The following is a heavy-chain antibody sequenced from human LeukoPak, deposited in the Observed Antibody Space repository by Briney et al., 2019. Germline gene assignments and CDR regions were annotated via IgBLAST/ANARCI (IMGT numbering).Heavy chain of an antibody. CDR2: ISGSGAST. V-gene: IGHV3-23*01. J-gene: IGHJ4*02. Sequence: GGSLRLSRASSGFSFSGYAMIWVRQAPGRGLELVSTISGSGASTFYADSVRGRFITSKDIPSNTVYLQMNCLRAEDTAVYYCAKGSRGYTNYYFDYWGQGTLVTVSS. CDR1: GFSFSGYA. CDR3: AKGSRGYTNYYFDY. D-gene: IGHD2-2*02.